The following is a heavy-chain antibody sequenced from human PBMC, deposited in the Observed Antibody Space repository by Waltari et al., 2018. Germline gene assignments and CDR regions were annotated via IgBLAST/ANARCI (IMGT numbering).Heavy chain of an antibody. CDR3: ARDWSYYDSSGYCP. D-gene: IGHD3-22*01. CDR2: IIPILGIA. Sequence: QVQLVQSGAEVKNPGSSVKVSCKASGGTFSSYTISWVRQAPGQGLEWMGRIIPILGIANYAQKFQGRVTITADKSTSTAYMELSSLRSEDTAVYYCARDWSYYDSSGYCPWGQGTLVTVSS. J-gene: IGHJ5*02. V-gene: IGHV1-69*08. CDR1: GGTFSSYT.